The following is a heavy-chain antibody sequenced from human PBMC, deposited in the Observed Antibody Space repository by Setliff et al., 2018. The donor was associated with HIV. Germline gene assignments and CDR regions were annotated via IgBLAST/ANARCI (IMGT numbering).Heavy chain of an antibody. V-gene: IGHV4-4*09. CDR3: ARAFKAFYSGSGSYYHYNYYMDV. CDR2: IYTSGST. Sequence: PSETLSLTCTVSGGSISSYYWSWIRQPPGKGLEWIGYIYTSGSTNYNPPLKSRVTISVDTSKNQFSLKLSSVTAADTAVYYCARAFKAFYSGSGSYYHYNYYMDVWGIGTAVTVSS. CDR1: GGSISSYY. D-gene: IGHD3-10*01. J-gene: IGHJ6*03.